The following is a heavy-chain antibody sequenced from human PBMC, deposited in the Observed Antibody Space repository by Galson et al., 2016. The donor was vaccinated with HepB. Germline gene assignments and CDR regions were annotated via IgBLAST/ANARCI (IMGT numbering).Heavy chain of an antibody. CDR2: VSGNGGSS. Sequence: SLRLSCAASGFTFSSHAITWVRQAPGMGLEWVSAVSGNGGSSNYAESVKGRFTVSSDNSKNTVYLQMNTVRAEDTAVYFCAREGNYYGSGGYRDGLEFWGQGTMVTVSS. V-gene: IGHV3-23*01. CDR3: AREGNYYGSGGYRDGLEF. D-gene: IGHD3-10*01. CDR1: GFTFSSHA. J-gene: IGHJ3*01.